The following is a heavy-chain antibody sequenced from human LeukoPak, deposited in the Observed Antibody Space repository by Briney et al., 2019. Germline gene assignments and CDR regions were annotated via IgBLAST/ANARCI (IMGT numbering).Heavy chain of an antibody. CDR2: IXPTXXXX. CDR3: ARGPNSNWSGLDF. Sequence: QSGGSLRLSCAASGFTXSXXWMNWARQAPGKGLXXXXPIXPTXXXXXXXXXXXXXXTVSXDNAKNTLYLQVNNLRAEDTAVYYCARGPNSNWSGLDFWGQGTLLTVSS. CDR1: GFTXSXXW. J-gene: IGHJ4*02. D-gene: IGHD6-6*01. V-gene: IGHV3-74*01.